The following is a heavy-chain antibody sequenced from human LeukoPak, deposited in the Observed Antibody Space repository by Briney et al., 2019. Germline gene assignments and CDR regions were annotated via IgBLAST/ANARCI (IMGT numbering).Heavy chain of an antibody. CDR3: ARDLIVVVNSGAFDI. D-gene: IGHD2-21*01. CDR2: IKSKTDGGTT. V-gene: IGHV3-15*01. J-gene: IGHJ3*02. Sequence: GGSLRLSCAASGFTFSNAWMSWVRQAPGKGLEWVGRIKSKTDGGTTDYAAPVKGRFTISRDNSKNTLYLQMNSLRAEDTAVYYCARDLIVVVNSGAFDIWGQGTMVTVSS. CDR1: GFTFSNAW.